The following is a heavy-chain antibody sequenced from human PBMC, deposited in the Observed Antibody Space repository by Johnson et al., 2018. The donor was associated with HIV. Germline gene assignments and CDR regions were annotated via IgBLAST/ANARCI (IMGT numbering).Heavy chain of an antibody. CDR3: TTGDIVVVWTAMLLPLQDAFDI. CDR1: GFSFSNAW. V-gene: IGHV3-15*01. Sequence: VQLVESGGGLVKPGGSLRLSCAASGFSFSNAWLNWVRQTPGKGLEWVGRIKSRTDGGTTDYAAPVKGRFTIPRDDSNNTLYLQINSLKIEDTAVYYCTTGDIVVVWTAMLLPLQDAFDIWGQGAMVTVSS. J-gene: IGHJ3*02. D-gene: IGHD2-15*01. CDR2: IKSRTDGGTT.